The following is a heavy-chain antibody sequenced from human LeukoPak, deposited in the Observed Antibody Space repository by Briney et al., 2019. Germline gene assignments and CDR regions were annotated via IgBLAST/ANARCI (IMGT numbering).Heavy chain of an antibody. CDR1: GFTFSSYE. CDR2: ITTTGSPI. D-gene: IGHD2-2*01. CDR3: ARVYCSSTSCYRGAFDI. J-gene: IGHJ3*02. Sequence: GGSLRLSCAASGFTFSSYEMNWVRQAPGKGLEWISYITTTGSPIYYADSVKGRFTISRDNAKNSLYLQMNSLRAEDTAVYYCARVYCSSTSCYRGAFDIWGQGTMVTVSS. V-gene: IGHV3-48*03.